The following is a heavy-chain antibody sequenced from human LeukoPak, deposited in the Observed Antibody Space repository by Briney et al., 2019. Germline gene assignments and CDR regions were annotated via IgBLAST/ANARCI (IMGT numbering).Heavy chain of an antibody. D-gene: IGHD1-26*01. CDR2: IFYSGST. J-gene: IGHJ4*02. CDR3: ATRRSGSHPYY. CDR1: GASVSSSSYY. V-gene: IGHV4-39*01. Sequence: PSETLSLTCTASGASVSSSSYYWEWIRQPPGKGLEWVGSIFYSGSTSYNPSLKSRVTMSVDTSKNQFSLRLNSVTATDTAVYYCATRRSGSHPYYWGQGTLVTVSS.